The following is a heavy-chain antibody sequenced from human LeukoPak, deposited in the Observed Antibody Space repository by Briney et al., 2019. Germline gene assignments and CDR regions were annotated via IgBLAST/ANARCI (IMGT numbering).Heavy chain of an antibody. D-gene: IGHD3-9*01. CDR3: ARGVFDDILTGYYPPFDI. CDR1: GGTFSSYA. CDR2: IIPIFGTA. Sequence: ASVKVSCKASGGTFSSYAISRVRQAPGQGLEWMGGIIPIFGTANYAQKFQGRVTITADESTSTAYMELSSLRSEDTAVYYCARGVFDDILTGYYPPFDIWGQGTMVTVSS. J-gene: IGHJ3*02. V-gene: IGHV1-69*13.